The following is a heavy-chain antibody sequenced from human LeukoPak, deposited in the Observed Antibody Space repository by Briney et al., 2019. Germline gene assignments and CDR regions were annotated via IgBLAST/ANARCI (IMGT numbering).Heavy chain of an antibody. D-gene: IGHD3-22*01. J-gene: IGHJ4*02. Sequence: GRSLRLSCAASGFTFSSYAMHWVRQAPGKGLEWVAVISYDGSNKYYADSVKGRFTISRDNSKNTLYLQMNSLRAEDTAVYYCARHKSGSGNYYFDYWGQGTLVTVSS. CDR2: ISYDGSNK. CDR1: GFTFSSYA. V-gene: IGHV3-30-3*01. CDR3: ARHKSGSGNYYFDY.